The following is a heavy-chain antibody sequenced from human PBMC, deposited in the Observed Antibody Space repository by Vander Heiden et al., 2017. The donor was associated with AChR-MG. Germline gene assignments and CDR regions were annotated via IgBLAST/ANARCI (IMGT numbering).Heavy chain of an antibody. CDR3: ARSGFAVVRWCGEPSGFDP. CDR2: INHSGST. CDR1: GGSFSGYY. Sequence: QVQLQQWGAGLLKPSETLSLTCAVYGGSFSGYYWSWIRQPPGKGLEWIGEINHSGSTNYNPYIKRRVTISVDTSKNQFSLKLRSVTAAETAVYYCARSGFAVVRWCGEPSGFDPWGQGTLVTVSS. J-gene: IGHJ5*02. D-gene: IGHD3-10*01. V-gene: IGHV4-34*01.